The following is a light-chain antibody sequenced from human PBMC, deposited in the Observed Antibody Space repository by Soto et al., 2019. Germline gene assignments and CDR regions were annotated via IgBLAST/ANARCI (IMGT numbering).Light chain of an antibody. CDR3: QQYNNWPTWT. CDR1: QSVSSY. J-gene: IGKJ1*01. CDR2: GAS. V-gene: IGKV3-15*01. Sequence: EIVMTQSPATLSVSAGERAHLSCRASQSVSSYLAWYQQKPGQAPRLLIYGASTRATGIPARFSGSGSETEFTLTISSLQAEDSAVYFCQQYNNWPTWTFGQGTKVDI.